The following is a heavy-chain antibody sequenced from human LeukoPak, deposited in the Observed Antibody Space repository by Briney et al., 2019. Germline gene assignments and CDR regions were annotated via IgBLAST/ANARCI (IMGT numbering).Heavy chain of an antibody. D-gene: IGHD5-12*01. J-gene: IGHJ4*02. CDR2: FHSGGTT. V-gene: IGHV3-53*01. CDR1: GFTVSNNY. CDR3: ARDSDSGYGPFAS. Sequence: GGSLRLSCAASGFTVSNNYMSWVRQAPGKGLEWVSVFHSGGTTNYADSVQGRFTISRDNSKTTVYLHMNSLRAEDTAVYYCARDSDSGYGPFASWGQGTLVTVSS.